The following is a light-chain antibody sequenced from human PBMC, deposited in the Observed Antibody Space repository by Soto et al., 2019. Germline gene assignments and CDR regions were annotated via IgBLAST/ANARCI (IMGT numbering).Light chain of an antibody. CDR2: GAS. Sequence: EIVLTQSPATLSLSPGARATLSCRASQSVSSNLAWYQQKPGQAPRLLIYGASTRATGIPARFSGSGSGTEFTLTISSLQSEDFAVYYCQQYNNWPWTFGQGTKVDIK. J-gene: IGKJ1*01. V-gene: IGKV3-15*01. CDR1: QSVSSN. CDR3: QQYNNWPWT.